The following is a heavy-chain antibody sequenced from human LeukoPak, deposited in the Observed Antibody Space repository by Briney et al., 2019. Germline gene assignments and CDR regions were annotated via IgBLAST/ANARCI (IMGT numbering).Heavy chain of an antibody. CDR1: GFTFSSYG. D-gene: IGHD3-10*01. J-gene: IGHJ6*03. CDR2: IRYDGSNK. V-gene: IGHV3-30*02. Sequence: GGSLRLSCAASGFTFSSYGMHWVRQAPGKGLEWVAFIRYDGSNKYYADSVKGRFTISRDNSKNTLYLQMNSLRAEDTAVYYCARDDGGLYYYYYYMDVWGKGTTVTVSS. CDR3: ARDDGGLYYYYYYMDV.